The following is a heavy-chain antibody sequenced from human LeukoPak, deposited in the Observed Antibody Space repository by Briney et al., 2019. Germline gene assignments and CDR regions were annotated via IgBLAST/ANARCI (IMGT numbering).Heavy chain of an antibody. J-gene: IGHJ4*02. Sequence: GGSLRLSCAASGFTFSSYSMNWVRQAPGKGLEWVSSITSTSSYIYYADSVRGRFTISRDNAKNSLYLQMNSLRAEDTAVYYCAKDLTVTSTCYFDSWGQGTLVTASS. V-gene: IGHV3-21*01. D-gene: IGHD4-11*01. CDR2: ITSTSSYI. CDR3: AKDLTVTSTCYFDS. CDR1: GFTFSSYS.